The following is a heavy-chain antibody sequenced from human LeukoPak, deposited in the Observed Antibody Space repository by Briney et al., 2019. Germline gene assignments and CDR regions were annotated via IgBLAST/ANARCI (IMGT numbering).Heavy chain of an antibody. CDR1: RGSINNQY. CDR2: IYTSGST. D-gene: IGHD4-17*01. Sequence: SETLSLTCTVSRGSINNQYWSWIRQPAGKGLEWIGRIYTSGSTNYNPSLKSRVSMSVDTSKNQFSLKLSSVTAADTAVYYCARDQYDYGDYVVDYWGQGTLVTVSS. J-gene: IGHJ4*02. V-gene: IGHV4-4*07. CDR3: ARDQYDYGDYVVDY.